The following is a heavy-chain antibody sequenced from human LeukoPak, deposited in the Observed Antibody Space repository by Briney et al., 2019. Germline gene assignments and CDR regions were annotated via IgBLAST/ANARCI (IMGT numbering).Heavy chain of an antibody. V-gene: IGHV3-30*18. D-gene: IGHD4-17*01. CDR2: ISYDGSIK. Sequence: QPGGSLRLSCAASGFTFSSYGMRWVRQAPGKGLEWVAVISYDGSIKYYADSVKGRFTISRDNSKNTLYLQMNSLRAEDTAVYYCAKDLYGDWGXXTLVTVSS. CDR3: AKDLYGD. J-gene: IGHJ4*01. CDR1: GFTFSSYG.